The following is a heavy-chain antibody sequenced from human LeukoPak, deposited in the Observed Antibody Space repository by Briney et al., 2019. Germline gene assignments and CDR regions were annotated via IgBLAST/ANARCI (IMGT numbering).Heavy chain of an antibody. CDR1: GFTFRTYS. Sequence: GMSLRLSCAASGFTFRTYSIHWVRQAPGKGLEWVTVISADGRTQLYSDSVKGRFTISRDNSLNTLHLQMNSLRTGDTAVYYCAREFGHNRWYFDYWGQGALVTVSS. CDR2: ISADGRTQ. J-gene: IGHJ4*02. CDR3: AREFGHNRWYFDY. D-gene: IGHD5-24*01. V-gene: IGHV3-30*03.